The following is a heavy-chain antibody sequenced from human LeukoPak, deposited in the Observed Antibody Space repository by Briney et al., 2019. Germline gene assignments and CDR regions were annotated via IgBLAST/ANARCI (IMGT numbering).Heavy chain of an antibody. Sequence: GGSLRLSCAASGFTFSTSWMTWVRQAPGKGLEWVANIKQDGSEKFCVDSVKGRFTISRDNAKNSLYLQMNSLRAEDTAVYYCARVYSRGPFDSWGQGTLVTVSS. V-gene: IGHV3-7*01. CDR3: ARVYSRGPFDS. CDR2: IKQDGSEK. D-gene: IGHD6-13*01. J-gene: IGHJ4*02. CDR1: GFTFSTSW.